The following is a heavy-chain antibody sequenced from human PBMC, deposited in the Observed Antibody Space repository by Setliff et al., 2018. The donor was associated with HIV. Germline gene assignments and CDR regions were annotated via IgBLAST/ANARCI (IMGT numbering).Heavy chain of an antibody. CDR2: LYPGDSDT. D-gene: IGHD3-22*01. CDR3: ARAPNSPYYSNVWYADH. CDR1: GYSFTTYW. V-gene: IGHV5-51*01. Sequence: PGESLTISCKTSGYSFTTYWIGWVRQMPGKGLEWMAILYPGDSDTRYSPSFQSQVTVSADKAIGTAYLQWNSLKASDTALYFCARAPNSPYYSNVWYADHWGQGTLVTGSS. J-gene: IGHJ5*02.